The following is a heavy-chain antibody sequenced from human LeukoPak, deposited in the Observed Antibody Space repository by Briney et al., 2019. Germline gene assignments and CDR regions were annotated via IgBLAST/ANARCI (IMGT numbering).Heavy chain of an antibody. V-gene: IGHV1-69*04. CDR3: ARGDTAMVRGYFDY. J-gene: IGHJ4*02. CDR1: GYTFTSYG. CDR2: IIPILGIA. D-gene: IGHD5-18*01. Sequence: ASVKVSCKASGYTFTSYGISWVRQAPGQGLEWMGRIIPILGIANYAQKFQGRVTITADKSTSTAYMELSSLRSEDTAVYYCARGDTAMVRGYFDYGGQGTLVTVSS.